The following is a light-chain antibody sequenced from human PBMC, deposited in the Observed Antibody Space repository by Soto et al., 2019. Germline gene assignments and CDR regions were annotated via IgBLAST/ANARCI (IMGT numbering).Light chain of an antibody. CDR1: QSISKS. J-gene: IGKJ2*01. Sequence: DIQMTQSPSSLSASVGDRVTITCRASQSISKSLNWYQQKPGKAPTLLISVASTLHSGVPSRFSGSGSGSDITLTISSLQLEHFATSSYQQSYNTPPMYTFGQGTKLEIK. V-gene: IGKV1-39*01. CDR3: QQSYNTPPMYT. CDR2: VAS.